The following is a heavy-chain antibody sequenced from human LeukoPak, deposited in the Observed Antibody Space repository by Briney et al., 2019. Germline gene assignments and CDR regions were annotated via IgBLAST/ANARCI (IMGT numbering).Heavy chain of an antibody. CDR3: ARAPSYFSSSSLYWYFDL. Sequence: SETLSLTCAVYGGSFSGYYWSWIRQPPGKGLEWIGEINHSGSTNYNPSLKSRVTISVDTSKNQFSLKLSSVTAADTAVYYCARAPSYFSSSSLYWYFDLWGRGTLVTVSS. J-gene: IGHJ2*01. CDR1: GGSFSGYY. V-gene: IGHV4-34*01. CDR2: INHSGST. D-gene: IGHD6-13*01.